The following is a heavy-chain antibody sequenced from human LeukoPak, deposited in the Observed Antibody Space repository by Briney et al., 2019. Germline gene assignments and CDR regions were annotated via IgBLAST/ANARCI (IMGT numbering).Heavy chain of an antibody. Sequence: GGSLRLSCAASKFAFSSYAISWVRQAPGKGLEWVSAISGGGGNTYYADSVKGRFTISRDNSKNTLYLQMNSLRAEDTAVYYCGKNRYSGSLSPFDIWGQGTMVTVSS. CDR2: ISGGGGNT. V-gene: IGHV3-23*01. J-gene: IGHJ3*02. CDR3: GKNRYSGSLSPFDI. D-gene: IGHD1-26*01. CDR1: KFAFSSYA.